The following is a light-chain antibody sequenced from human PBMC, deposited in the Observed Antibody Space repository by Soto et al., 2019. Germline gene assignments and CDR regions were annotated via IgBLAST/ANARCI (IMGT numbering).Light chain of an antibody. CDR2: ANT. Sequence: QSVLTQPPSVSGAPGQTITISCTGTSSNIGACYDVHWYQQLPGTAPKLIIYANTNRPSGVPDRFSGSKSGTSASLAITGLQAEDEADYYCRSYGSSRRWVFGGGTKLTVL. CDR3: RSYGSSRRWV. V-gene: IGLV1-40*01. J-gene: IGLJ3*02. CDR1: SSNIGACYD.